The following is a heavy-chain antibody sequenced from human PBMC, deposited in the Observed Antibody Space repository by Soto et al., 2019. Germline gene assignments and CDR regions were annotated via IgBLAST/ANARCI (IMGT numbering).Heavy chain of an antibody. V-gene: IGHV4-59*01. D-gene: IGHD5-12*01. CDR1: GGSISSYY. Sequence: QVQLQESGPGLVKPSETLSLTCTVSGGSISSYYWSWIRQPPGKGLEWIGYIYYSGSTNYNPSLKSGVTISVDTSKNQFSLKLSSVTAADTAVYYCAGERDGYKVDYWGQGTLVTVSS. CDR3: AGERDGYKVDY. CDR2: IYYSGST. J-gene: IGHJ4*02.